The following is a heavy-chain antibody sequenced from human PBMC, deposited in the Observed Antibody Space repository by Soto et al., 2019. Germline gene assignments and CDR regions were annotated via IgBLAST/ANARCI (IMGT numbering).Heavy chain of an antibody. CDR3: ASSSPFHY. J-gene: IGHJ4*02. CDR2: IYYSGST. V-gene: IGHV4-39*01. Sequence: PSETLSLTCTVSGGSIRSSTYYWGWIRQPPGKGLEWIGSIYYSGSTHYNPSLKSRVTMSVDTSTNQFSLKLNSVTAADTGVYYCASSSPFHYWGPGILVTVSS. D-gene: IGHD6-6*01. CDR1: GGSIRSSTYY.